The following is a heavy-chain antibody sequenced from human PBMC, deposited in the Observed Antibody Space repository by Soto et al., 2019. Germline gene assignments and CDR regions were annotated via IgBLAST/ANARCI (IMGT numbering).Heavy chain of an antibody. V-gene: IGHV5-51*01. D-gene: IGHD6-19*01. CDR3: ASLGDSVVGWLVGVFDI. Sequence: ESLKISYKVSGYGFTSYWIGWVRQMPGKGLEWMGIIYPGDSDTGYSPSFQGQVTISADKSISTAYLQWSSLKASDTAMYYCASLGDSVVGWLVGVFDIWGQGTMVTVSS. CDR2: IYPGDSDT. CDR1: GYGFTSYW. J-gene: IGHJ3*02.